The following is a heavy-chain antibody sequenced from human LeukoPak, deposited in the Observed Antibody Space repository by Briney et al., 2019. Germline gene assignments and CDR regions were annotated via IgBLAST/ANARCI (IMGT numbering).Heavy chain of an antibody. CDR2: IWYDGSSK. V-gene: IGHV3-33*01. D-gene: IGHD6-13*01. Sequence: PGGSLRLSCAASGFTFSSYGMHWVRQAPGKGLEWVAVIWYDGSSKYYADSVKGRFTISRDNSKNTLYLQMNSLRAEDTAVYYCARVKAAALYYFDYWGQGTLVTVSS. CDR1: GFTFSSYG. J-gene: IGHJ4*02. CDR3: ARVKAAALYYFDY.